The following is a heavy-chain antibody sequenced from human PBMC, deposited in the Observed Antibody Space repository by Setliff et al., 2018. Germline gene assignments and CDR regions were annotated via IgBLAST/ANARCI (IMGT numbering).Heavy chain of an antibody. V-gene: IGHV4-4*08. CDR1: GGSISPYF. Sequence: PSETLSLTCTVSGGSISPYFWSWIRQPPGKGLEWIGYIYHNGNTNFNPSLRSRVNMSVDTSKNQFALNLKSVTAADTAVYFCARTTHYDFWSGYLYWGQGTLVTVSS. CDR2: IYHNGNT. CDR3: ARTTHYDFWSGYLY. D-gene: IGHD3-3*01. J-gene: IGHJ4*02.